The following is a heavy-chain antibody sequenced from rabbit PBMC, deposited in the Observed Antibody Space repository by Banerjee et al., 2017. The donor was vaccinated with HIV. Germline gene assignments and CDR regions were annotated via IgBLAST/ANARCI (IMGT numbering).Heavy chain of an antibody. V-gene: IGHV1S45*01. CDR3: ARDLTGVTGWNFNL. Sequence: QEQLVESGGGLVKPEGSLTLTCTASGLDFSSSYWICWVRQAPGKGLEWIGCIYAGDSRTWYANWAKGRFTISKTSSTTVTLQMPSLTGADTATYFCARDLTGVTGWNFNLWGPGTLVTVS. J-gene: IGHJ4*01. D-gene: IGHD7-1*01. CDR2: IYAGDSRT. CDR1: GLDFSSSYW.